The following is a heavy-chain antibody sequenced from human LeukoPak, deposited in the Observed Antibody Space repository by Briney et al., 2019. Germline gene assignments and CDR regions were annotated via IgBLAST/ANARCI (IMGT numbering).Heavy chain of an antibody. Sequence: ASVKVSCKASGYTFTSYGINWVRQAPGQGLEGMGWISAYNGNTNYAQKLQDRVTMTTDTSTSTAYMELRSLRSDDTAIYHCARMMSIPVAGHRPLFDYWGQGTLVTVSS. CDR1: GYTFTSYG. CDR2: ISAYNGNT. J-gene: IGHJ4*02. D-gene: IGHD6-19*01. V-gene: IGHV1-18*01. CDR3: ARMMSIPVAGHRPLFDY.